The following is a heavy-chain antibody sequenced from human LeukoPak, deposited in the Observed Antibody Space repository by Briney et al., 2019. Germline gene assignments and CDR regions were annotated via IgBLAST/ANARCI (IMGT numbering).Heavy chain of an antibody. D-gene: IGHD2-2*01. V-gene: IGHV3-48*01. J-gene: IGHJ4*02. CDR2: ISESSNTI. Sequence: GGSLGLSCVASGYSFTTYDMNWVRQSPGKGLEWVSHISESSNTIHYAGSVKGRFTISRDNARRSLYLQMNSLRAEDTGVYYCARACGGASCYDTPDFDCWGQGTLVTVAS. CDR1: GYSFTTYD. CDR3: ARACGGASCYDTPDFDC.